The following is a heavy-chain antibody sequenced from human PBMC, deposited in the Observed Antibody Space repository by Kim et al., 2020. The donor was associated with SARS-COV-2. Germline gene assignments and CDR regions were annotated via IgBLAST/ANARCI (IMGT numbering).Heavy chain of an antibody. Sequence: GGSLRLSCAASGFTFSSYAMSWVRQAPGKGLEWVSAISGSGGSKYYADSVKGRFTISRDNSKNTLYLQMNSLRAEDTAVYYCAKVGARIAAAGTFDYWGRGTVVPVSS. V-gene: IGHV3-23*01. J-gene: IGHJ4*02. D-gene: IGHD6-13*01. CDR3: AKVGARIAAAGTFDY. CDR2: ISGSGGSK. CDR1: GFTFSSYA.